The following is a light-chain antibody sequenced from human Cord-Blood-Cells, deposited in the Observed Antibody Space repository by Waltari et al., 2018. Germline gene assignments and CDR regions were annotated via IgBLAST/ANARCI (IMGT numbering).Light chain of an antibody. CDR2: EDN. CDR1: SCSIARNS. J-gene: IGLJ3*02. CDR3: QSYDSSNWV. Sequence: NFFPTQPPSVTEPTGTTVTISYTPTSCSIARNSVELYQQRPRSSPTTVIYEDNQRPSGVPDRFSGSIDSSSNSASLTISGLKTEDEADYYCQSYDSSNWVFGGGTKLTVL. V-gene: IGLV6-57*01.